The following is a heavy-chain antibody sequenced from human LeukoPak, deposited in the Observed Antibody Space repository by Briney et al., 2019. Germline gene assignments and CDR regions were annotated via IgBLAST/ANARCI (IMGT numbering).Heavy chain of an antibody. CDR3: AKDSTLQQLERRLDY. Sequence: GGSLRLSCAASGFTFSSYAMSWVRQAPGKGLEWVANIKQDGSEKYYVDSVKGRFTISRDNSKNTLYLQMNSLRAEDTAVYYCAKDSTLQQLERRLDYWGQGTLVTVSS. CDR1: GFTFSSYA. V-gene: IGHV3-7*01. J-gene: IGHJ4*02. D-gene: IGHD1-1*01. CDR2: IKQDGSEK.